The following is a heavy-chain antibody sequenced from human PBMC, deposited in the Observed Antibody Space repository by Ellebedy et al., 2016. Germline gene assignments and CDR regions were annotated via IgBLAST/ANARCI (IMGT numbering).Heavy chain of an antibody. Sequence: ASVKVSXXASGDTFTTYGISWVRQAPGQGLEWMGWIRVYNGDSNYAQKLQGRVSLTTGTSTSTAYMELRSLGSDDTAVYYCAAAYCGGDCYGTYYYYYGMDVWGHGTTVTVSS. J-gene: IGHJ6*02. V-gene: IGHV1-18*01. CDR2: IRVYNGDS. CDR3: AAAYCGGDCYGTYYYYYGMDV. D-gene: IGHD2-21*02. CDR1: GDTFTTYG.